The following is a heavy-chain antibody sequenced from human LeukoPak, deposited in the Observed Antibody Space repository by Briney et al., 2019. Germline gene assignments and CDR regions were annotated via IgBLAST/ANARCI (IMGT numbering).Heavy chain of an antibody. D-gene: IGHD5-18*01. Sequence: SETLSLTCTVSGGSISSSSYYWGWIRQPPGKGLEWIGSIYYSGSTYYNPSLESRVTISVDTSKNQFSLKLSSVTAADTAVYYCARGSGDTWIQLWLLGYYFDYWGQGTLVTVSS. J-gene: IGHJ4*02. V-gene: IGHV4-39*07. CDR2: IYYSGST. CDR3: ARGSGDTWIQLWLLGYYFDY. CDR1: GGSISSSSYY.